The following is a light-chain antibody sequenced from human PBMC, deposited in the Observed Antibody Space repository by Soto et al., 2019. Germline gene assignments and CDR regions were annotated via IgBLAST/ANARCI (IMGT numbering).Light chain of an antibody. CDR3: QIYDSSSTWT. CDR1: QSVSSTY. J-gene: IGKJ1*01. CDR2: GAF. V-gene: IGKV3-20*01. Sequence: EIVLTQSPGTLSLSPGERATLSCRASQSVSSTYLAWYQHKPGQPPTLLIYGAFSRVTGIPDRFSGSGSGTDFTLTISRLEPEDFAVYYCQIYDSSSTWTFGQGTKVEIK.